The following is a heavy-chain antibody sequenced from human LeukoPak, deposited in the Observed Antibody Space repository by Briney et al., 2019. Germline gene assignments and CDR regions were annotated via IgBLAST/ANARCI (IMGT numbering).Heavy chain of an antibody. CDR1: GFTFSSYS. D-gene: IGHD5-12*01. Sequence: GGSLRLSCAASGFTFSSYSMNWVRQAPGKGLEWVSSISTGSSYIYYADSMKGRFTISRDNAKNSLYLQMNSLRAEDTAVYYCARDFWSGYDSRTLDYWGQGTLVTVSS. J-gene: IGHJ4*02. CDR3: ARDFWSGYDSRTLDY. CDR2: ISTGSSYI. V-gene: IGHV3-21*01.